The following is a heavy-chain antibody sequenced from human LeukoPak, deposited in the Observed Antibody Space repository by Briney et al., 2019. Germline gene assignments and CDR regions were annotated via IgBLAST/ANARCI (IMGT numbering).Heavy chain of an antibody. Sequence: RGGSLRLSCATSGFSFSSYAMSWVRQAPGKGLEWVSAISESGGYTNYADSVKGRFTISRDNSKNTLYLQMNSLRAEDTAVYYCAKVLKSGLVGYFDYWGQGTLVTVSS. J-gene: IGHJ4*02. D-gene: IGHD2-8*02. CDR3: AKVLKSGLVGYFDY. CDR2: ISESGGYT. V-gene: IGHV3-23*01. CDR1: GFSFSSYA.